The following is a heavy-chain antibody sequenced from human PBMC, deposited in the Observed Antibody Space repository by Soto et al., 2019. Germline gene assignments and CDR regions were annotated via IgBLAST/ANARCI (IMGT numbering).Heavy chain of an antibody. CDR1: GGSISSSNW. J-gene: IGHJ5*02. CDR3: ARSIVVVTAATNWFDP. V-gene: IGHV4-4*02. Sequence: SETLSLTCAVSGGSISSSNWWSWVRQPPGKGLEWIGEIYHSGSTNYNPSLKSRVTISVDKSKNQFSLKLSSVTAADTAVYYCARSIVVVTAATNWFDPWGQGTRVTVSS. D-gene: IGHD2-2*01. CDR2: IYHSGST.